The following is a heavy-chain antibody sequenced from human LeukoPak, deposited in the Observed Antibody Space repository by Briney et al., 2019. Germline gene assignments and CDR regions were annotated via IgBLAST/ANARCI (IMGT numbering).Heavy chain of an antibody. CDR1: GGTFSSYA. CDR3: ATRGYCSGGSCYLYYYYYMDV. J-gene: IGHJ6*03. CDR2: IIPIFGTA. Sequence: SVKVSCKASGGTFSSYAISWVRQAPGQGLEWMGGIIPIFGTANYAQKFQGRVTITADESTSTAYMELSSLRSEDTAVYYCATRGYCSGGSCYLYYYYYMDVWGKGTTVTISS. D-gene: IGHD2-15*01. V-gene: IGHV1-69*13.